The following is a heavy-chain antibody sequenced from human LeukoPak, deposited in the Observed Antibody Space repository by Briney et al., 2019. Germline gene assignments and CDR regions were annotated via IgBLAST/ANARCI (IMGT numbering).Heavy chain of an antibody. CDR3: AKGTYYYDSSDWAFDI. D-gene: IGHD3-22*01. V-gene: IGHV3-23*01. CDR1: GFTFSSYA. Sequence: PGGSLRLSCAASGFTFSSYAMSWVRQAPGKGLEWVSAISGSGGSTYYADSVKGRFTISRDNSKNTLYLQMNSLRAEDTAVYYCAKGTYYYDSSDWAFDIWGQGTMVTVSS. J-gene: IGHJ3*02. CDR2: ISGSGGST.